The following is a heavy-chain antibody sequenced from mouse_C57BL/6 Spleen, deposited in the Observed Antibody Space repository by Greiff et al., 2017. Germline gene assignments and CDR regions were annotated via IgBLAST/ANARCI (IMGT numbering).Heavy chain of an antibody. CDR2: IDPETGGT. Sequence: VQLQQSGAELVRPGASVTLSCKASGYTFTDYEMHWVKQTPVHGLEWIGAIDPETGGTAYNQKFKGKAILTADKSSSTAYMELRSLTSEDSAVYYCTRIYYGNRFAYWGQGTLVTVSA. CDR1: GYTFTDYE. D-gene: IGHD2-1*01. V-gene: IGHV1-15*01. J-gene: IGHJ3*01. CDR3: TRIYYGNRFAY.